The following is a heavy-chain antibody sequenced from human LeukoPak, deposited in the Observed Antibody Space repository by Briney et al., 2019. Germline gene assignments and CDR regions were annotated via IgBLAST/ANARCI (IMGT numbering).Heavy chain of an antibody. Sequence: SSETLSLTCTVTGGSISSSSYYWGWIRQPPGKGLEWIGSIYYSGSTYYNPSLKSRVTISVDSSKNQFSLKLSSVTAADTAVYYCARPTYEGYCSNTSCPQGAFDVWGQGTMVTVSS. J-gene: IGHJ3*01. V-gene: IGHV4-39*01. CDR1: GGSISSSSYY. CDR2: IYYSGST. CDR3: ARPTYEGYCSNTSCPQGAFDV. D-gene: IGHD2-2*01.